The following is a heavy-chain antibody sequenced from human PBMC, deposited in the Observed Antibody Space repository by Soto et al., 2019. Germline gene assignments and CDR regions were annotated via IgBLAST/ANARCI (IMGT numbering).Heavy chain of an antibody. V-gene: IGHV4-4*02. J-gene: IGHJ3*02. Sequence: QVRLQESGPGLVKPSGTLSLTCAVSGGSISSTNWWSWVRQPPGKGLEWIGEIYHRGSTNYNPSLKSRITISVDKSKNQYSLRLSSVTAADTAVYYCARGPSTTVQDAFDIWGQGTMVTVSS. D-gene: IGHD4-17*01. CDR2: IYHRGST. CDR3: ARGPSTTVQDAFDI. CDR1: GGSISSTNW.